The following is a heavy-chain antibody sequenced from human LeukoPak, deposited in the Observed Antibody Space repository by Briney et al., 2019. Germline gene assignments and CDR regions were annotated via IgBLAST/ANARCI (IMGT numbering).Heavy chain of an antibody. Sequence: GASVKVSCKASGYTFTSYDINWVRQAPGQGLEWMGWISAYNGNTNYAQKLQGRVTMTTDTSTSTAYMELRSLRSDDTAVYYCARGVLWFGESYYIDVWGKGTTVTISS. V-gene: IGHV1-18*01. D-gene: IGHD3-10*01. CDR3: ARGVLWFGESYYIDV. CDR2: ISAYNGNT. CDR1: GYTFTSYD. J-gene: IGHJ6*03.